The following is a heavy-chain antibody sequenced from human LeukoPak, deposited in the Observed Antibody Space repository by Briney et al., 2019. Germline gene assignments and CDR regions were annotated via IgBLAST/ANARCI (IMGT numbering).Heavy chain of an antibody. V-gene: IGHV4-39*01. CDR3: VRSTTVTTWFDY. CDR2: MYYSGSP. D-gene: IGHD4-11*01. Sequence: SETLSLTCTVSGGSITSGTYYWVWLRQPPGKGLEWIGNMYYSGSPYHNPSLKSRVTISVDTSKNQFSLKLNSVTASDTAVYYCVRSTTVTTWFDYWGQGTLVTVSS. J-gene: IGHJ4*02. CDR1: GGSITSGTYY.